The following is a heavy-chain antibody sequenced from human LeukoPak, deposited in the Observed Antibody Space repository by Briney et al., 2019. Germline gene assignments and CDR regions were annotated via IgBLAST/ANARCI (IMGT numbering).Heavy chain of an antibody. CDR2: ISSSSSYI. J-gene: IGHJ4*02. CDR1: GFTFSSYS. CDR3: ARDRSSTVTTLSRGY. V-gene: IGHV3-21*01. Sequence: PGGSLRLSCAASGFTFSSYSMNWVRQAPGKGLEWVSSISSSSSYIYYADSVKGRFTISRDNAKNSLYLQMNSLRAEDTAVYYCARDRSSTVTTLSRGYWGQGTLVTVSS. D-gene: IGHD4-17*01.